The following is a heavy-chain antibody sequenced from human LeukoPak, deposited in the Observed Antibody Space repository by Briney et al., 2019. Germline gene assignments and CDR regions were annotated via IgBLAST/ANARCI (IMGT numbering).Heavy chain of an antibody. D-gene: IGHD6-19*01. J-gene: IGHJ5*01. V-gene: IGHV3-74*01. CDR1: GFAFSDNW. CDR3: TSPPSIAVADPFDS. CDR2: INSDGSSI. Sequence: GGSLRLSCAASGFAFSDNWMHWVRQAPGKRLEWVSAINSDGSSINYADSVQGRFTISRDNAKNMLYLQMDSLRAEDTSVYYCTSPPSIAVADPFDSWGQGTLVTVSS.